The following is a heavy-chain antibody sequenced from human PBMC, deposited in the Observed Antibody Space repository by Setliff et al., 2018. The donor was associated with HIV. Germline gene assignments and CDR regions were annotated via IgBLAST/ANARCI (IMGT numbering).Heavy chain of an antibody. CDR1: GGSISSGGYY. CDR2: IYYSGST. V-gene: IGHV4-31*03. D-gene: IGHD2-2*02. J-gene: IGHJ4*02. Sequence: SETLSLTCTVSGGSISSGGYYWNWIRQHPGEGLEWIGYIYYSGSTYYNPSLKSRVAISVDTSKNQFSLKLSSVTAADTAVYYCARGYHLLNPDYWGQGALVTVSS. CDR3: ARGYHLLNPDY.